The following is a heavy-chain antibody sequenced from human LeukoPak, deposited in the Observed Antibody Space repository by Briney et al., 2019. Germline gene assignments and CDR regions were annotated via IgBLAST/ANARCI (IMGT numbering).Heavy chain of an antibody. D-gene: IGHD4-11*01. V-gene: IGHV3-11*01. Sequence: GGSLRLSCAASGFTFSNFYMSWFRQAPGKGLEWLSYISGSGTNQHYADSVRGRFTISRDNAENLLSLQMDSLRAEDTAVYYCARPVSPNYFYYMDVWGKGTTVTVSS. CDR3: ARPVSPNYFYYMDV. CDR1: GFTFSNFY. CDR2: ISGSGTNQ. J-gene: IGHJ6*03.